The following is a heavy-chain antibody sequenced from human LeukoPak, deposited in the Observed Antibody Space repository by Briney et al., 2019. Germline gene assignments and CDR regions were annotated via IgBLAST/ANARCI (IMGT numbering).Heavy chain of an antibody. CDR1: GFTFRSYA. CDR2: MSSDSSFI. J-gene: IGHJ4*02. CDR3: ARVQEYSNGSY. V-gene: IGHV3-21*05. D-gene: IGHD4-11*01. Sequence: GGSLRLSCVASGFTFRSYAMNWVRQAPGKGLEWVSYMSSDSSFINYADSVKGRFTISRDNAKNSLYLQMNSLRVEDTAMYYCARVQEYSNGSYWGQGILVTVSS.